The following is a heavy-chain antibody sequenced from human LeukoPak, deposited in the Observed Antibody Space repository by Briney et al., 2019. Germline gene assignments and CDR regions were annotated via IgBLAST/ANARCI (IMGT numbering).Heavy chain of an antibody. V-gene: IGHV3-7*01. D-gene: IGHD5-12*01. Sequence: GGSLRLSCAASGFTFNIYGMSWVRQAPGKGLEWVAHINQDGSEEHYMDSVKARFIISRDNAKNSLSLQMDSLRAEDTAVYYCVRDGGVSGYDLLDYWGQGTLVTVSS. J-gene: IGHJ4*02. CDR2: INQDGSEE. CDR1: GFTFNIYG. CDR3: VRDGGVSGYDLLDY.